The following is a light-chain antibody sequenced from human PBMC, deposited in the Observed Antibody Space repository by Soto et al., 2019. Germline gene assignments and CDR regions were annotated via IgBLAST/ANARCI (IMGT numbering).Light chain of an antibody. V-gene: IGLV2-8*01. CDR3: TSYVGNDIWV. CDR1: SSDVGAYKY. CDR2: GVT. Sequence: QSALTQPPSASGSPGQSVTISCTGTSSDVGAYKYVSWYQQYPGKAPKLMIYGVTKRPSGVSDRFSGSKSGNTASLTVSGLQAEDEADYYCTSYVGNDIWVFGGGTKLTVL. J-gene: IGLJ3*02.